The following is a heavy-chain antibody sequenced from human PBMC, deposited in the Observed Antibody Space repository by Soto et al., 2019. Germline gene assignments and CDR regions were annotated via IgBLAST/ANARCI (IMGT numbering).Heavy chain of an antibody. V-gene: IGHV4-4*02. CDR1: SGSISSSNW. Sequence: QVQLQESGPGLVKPSGTLSLTCAVSSGSISSSNWWSWVRQPPGKGLEWIGEIYHSGSTNYNPSLKSRVTISVDKSKNQFSLKLSSVTAADTAVYYCAGGSSSSWTYYYYMDVWGKGTTVTVSS. D-gene: IGHD6-13*01. J-gene: IGHJ6*03. CDR3: AGGSSSSWTYYYYMDV. CDR2: IYHSGST.